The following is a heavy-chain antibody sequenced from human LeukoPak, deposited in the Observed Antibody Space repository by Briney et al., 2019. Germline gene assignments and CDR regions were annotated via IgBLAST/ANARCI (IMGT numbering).Heavy chain of an antibody. CDR2: INPNSGGT. CDR3: ARVYGYSSSSDLIFDY. Sequence: ASVKVSCKASGYTFTGYYMHWVRQAPGQGLEWMGWINPNSGGTDYAQKFQGRVTMTRDTSISTAYMELSRLRSDDTAVYYCARVYGYSSSSDLIFDYWGQGTLVTVSS. D-gene: IGHD6-6*01. V-gene: IGHV1-2*02. CDR1: GYTFTGYY. J-gene: IGHJ4*02.